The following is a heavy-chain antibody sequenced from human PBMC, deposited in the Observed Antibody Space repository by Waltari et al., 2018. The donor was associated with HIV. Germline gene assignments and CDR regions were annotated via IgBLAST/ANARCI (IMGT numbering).Heavy chain of an antibody. D-gene: IGHD6-6*01. J-gene: IGHJ4*02. CDR3: ARGGRYSSSLAELDF. CDR1: GYSISSGFY. CDR2: IYHSGNT. Sequence: QVQLQESGPGLVKPSETLSLTCAVSGYSISSGFYWVWIRPPPGKGLEWIGSIYHSGNTFYSPSLKSRVTMSVDTSKNQFSLKLSSVTAADTAMYYCARGGRYSSSLAELDFWGQGTLVTVSS. V-gene: IGHV4-38-2*01.